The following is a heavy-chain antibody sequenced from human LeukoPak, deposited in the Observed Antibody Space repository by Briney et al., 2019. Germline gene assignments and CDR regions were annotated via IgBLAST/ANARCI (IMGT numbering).Heavy chain of an antibody. CDR1: GFTFSSYA. CDR2: ISGSGGST. D-gene: IGHD3-9*01. V-gene: IGHV3-23*01. Sequence: PGGSLRLSCAASGFTFSSYAMSWVRQAPGKGLEWVSVISGSGGSTYYADSVRGRFSISRDNSKNTVFLQMNSLRAEDTAVYYCAKWGDYDVLTGYYVSDYWGQGTLVTVSS. J-gene: IGHJ4*02. CDR3: AKWGDYDVLTGYYVSDY.